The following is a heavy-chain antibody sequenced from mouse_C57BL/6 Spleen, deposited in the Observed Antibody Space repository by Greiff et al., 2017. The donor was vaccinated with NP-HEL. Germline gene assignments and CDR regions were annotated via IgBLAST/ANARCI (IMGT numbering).Heavy chain of an antibody. CDR3: ARGYDGYLHYFDY. D-gene: IGHD2-3*01. Sequence: QVQLQQPGAELVRPGTSVKLSCKASGYTFTSYWMHWVKQRPGQGLEWIGVIDPSDSYTNYNQKFKGKATLTVDTSSSTAYMQLSSLTSEDSAVYYCARGYDGYLHYFDYWGQGTTLTVSS. CDR1: GYTFTSYW. CDR2: IDPSDSYT. V-gene: IGHV1-59*01. J-gene: IGHJ2*01.